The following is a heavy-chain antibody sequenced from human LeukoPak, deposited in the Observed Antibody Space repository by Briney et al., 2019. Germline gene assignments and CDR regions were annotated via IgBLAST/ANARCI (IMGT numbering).Heavy chain of an antibody. CDR2: INHSGST. D-gene: IGHD3-3*01. CDR3: ATTHYYDFWRGYRPYYMDV. J-gene: IGHJ6*03. Sequence: SETLSLTCAVYGESFSGYYWNWIRQPPGKGLEWIGEINHSGSTNYNPSLTSRVTISVDTSKNQFSLMLSSVTAADTAVYYCATTHYYDFWRGYRPYYMDVWGKGTTVTVSS. CDR1: GESFSGYY. V-gene: IGHV4-34*01.